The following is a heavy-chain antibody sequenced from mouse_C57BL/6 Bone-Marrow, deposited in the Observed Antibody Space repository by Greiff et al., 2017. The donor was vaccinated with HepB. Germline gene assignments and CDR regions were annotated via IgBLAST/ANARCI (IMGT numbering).Heavy chain of an antibody. CDR3: ARGYDFLNYFDY. J-gene: IGHJ2*01. Sequence: VMLVESGPELVKPGASVKISCKASGYAFSSSWMNWVKQRPGKGLEWIGRIYPGDGDTNYNGKFKGKATLTADKSSSTAYMQLSSLTSEDSAVYFCARGYDFLNYFDYWGQGTTLTVSS. V-gene: IGHV1-82*01. CDR2: IYPGDGDT. D-gene: IGHD1-2*01. CDR1: GYAFSSSW.